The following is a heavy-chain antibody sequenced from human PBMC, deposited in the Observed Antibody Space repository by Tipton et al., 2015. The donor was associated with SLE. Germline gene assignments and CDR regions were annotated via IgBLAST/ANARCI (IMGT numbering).Heavy chain of an antibody. CDR1: AYTFTTYS. V-gene: IGHV1-18*01. CDR2: ISTYNGNT. Sequence: VQSGAEVKNPGASVKVSCKASAYTFTTYSISWVRQAPGQGLEWMGWISTYNGNTNYAQKLQGRVTMTTGTSTSTAYMELRSLRSDDTAVYYCARAVTTGLYWYFDLWGRGTLVTVSS. J-gene: IGHJ2*01. D-gene: IGHD4-17*01. CDR3: ARAVTTGLYWYFDL.